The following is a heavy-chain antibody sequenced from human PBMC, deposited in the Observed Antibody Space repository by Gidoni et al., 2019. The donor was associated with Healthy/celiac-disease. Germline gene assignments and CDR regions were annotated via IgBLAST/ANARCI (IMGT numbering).Heavy chain of an antibody. CDR1: GGSISSVTYY. V-gene: IGHV4-61*02. CDR3: ARGPLGGYPYYYDYYGMDV. CDR2: IYTSGST. D-gene: IGHD3-22*01. Sequence: QVQLQESGPGLVKPSQTLSLTCPVSGGSISSVTYYWRWIRQPAGKGLEWIGRIYTSGSTNYKPSLKSRVTISVDTSKNQFSLKLSAVTAADTAVYYCARGPLGGYPYYYDYYGMDVWGQGTTVTVSS. J-gene: IGHJ6*02.